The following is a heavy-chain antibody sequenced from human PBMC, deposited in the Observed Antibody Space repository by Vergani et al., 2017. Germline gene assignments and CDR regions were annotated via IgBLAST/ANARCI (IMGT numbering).Heavy chain of an antibody. CDR2: ISSSGSTI. D-gene: IGHD3-3*01. Sequence: VQLLESGGGLVQPGGSLRLSCAASGFTFSDYYMSWIRQAPGKGLEWVSYISSSGSTIYYADSVKGRFTISRDNAKNSLYLQMNSLRAEDTAVYYCATHYDFWSGYPTYWGQGTLVTVSS. CDR3: ATHYDFWSGYPTY. J-gene: IGHJ4*02. CDR1: GFTFSDYY. V-gene: IGHV3-11*01.